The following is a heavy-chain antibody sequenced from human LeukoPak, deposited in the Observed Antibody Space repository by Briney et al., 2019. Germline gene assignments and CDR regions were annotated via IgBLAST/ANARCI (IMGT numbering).Heavy chain of an antibody. J-gene: IGHJ4*02. CDR1: GGSISSYY. D-gene: IGHD5-18*01. V-gene: IGHV4-59*01. CDR2: IYYSGST. CDR3: ARGEDTAMVPYY. Sequence: SETLSLTCTASGGSISSYYWSWIRQPPGKGLEWIGYIYYSGSTNYNPSLKSRVTISVDTSKNQFSLKLSSVTAADTAVYYCARGEDTAMVPYYWGQGTLVTVSS.